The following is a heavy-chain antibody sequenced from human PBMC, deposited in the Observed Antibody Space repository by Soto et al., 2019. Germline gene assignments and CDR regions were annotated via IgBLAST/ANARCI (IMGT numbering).Heavy chain of an antibody. D-gene: IGHD6-19*01. V-gene: IGHV1-69*06. CDR2: IIPVFGTP. Sequence: QVQLVQSGTEVKKPGSSVKVSCTASGGSSTNYALSWVRQAPGQGLEWMGGIIPVFGTPNYSPNFQDRVTITADKSTAAVYMELTSLRLEDTAMYFCSRRLYISGWVNWYFDLWGRGTLVTVSS. CDR3: SRRLYISGWVNWYFDL. J-gene: IGHJ2*01. CDR1: GGSSTNYA.